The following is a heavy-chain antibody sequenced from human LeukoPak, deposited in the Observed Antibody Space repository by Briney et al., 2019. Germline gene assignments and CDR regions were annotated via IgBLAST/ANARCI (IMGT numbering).Heavy chain of an antibody. V-gene: IGHV3-20*04. J-gene: IGHJ4*02. CDR3: ARDSSGYYYVY. Sequence: GGSLRLSCAASGFTFDDYGMSWVRQAPGKGLEWVSGINWNGGSTGYADSVKGRFTISRDNAKNSPYLQMNSLRAEDTALYYCARDSSGYYYVYWGQGTLVTVSS. CDR1: GFTFDDYG. CDR2: INWNGGST. D-gene: IGHD3-22*01.